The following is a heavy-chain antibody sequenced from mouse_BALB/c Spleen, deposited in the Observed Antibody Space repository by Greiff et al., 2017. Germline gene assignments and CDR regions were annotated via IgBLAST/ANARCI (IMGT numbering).Heavy chain of an antibody. Sequence: EVKVEESGGGLVKPGGSLKLSCAASGFTFSSYAMSWVRQTPEKRLEWVASISSGGSTYYPDSVKGRFTISRDNARNILYLQMSSLRSEDTAMYYCARGRGNYLDYWGQGTTLTVSS. J-gene: IGHJ2*01. CDR3: ARGRGNYLDY. CDR1: GFTFSSYA. V-gene: IGHV5-6-5*01. CDR2: ISSGGST.